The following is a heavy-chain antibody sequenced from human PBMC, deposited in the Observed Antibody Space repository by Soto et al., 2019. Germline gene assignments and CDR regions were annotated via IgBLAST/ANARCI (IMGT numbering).Heavy chain of an antibody. V-gene: IGHV3-48*02. Sequence: EVQLVESGGGLVQPGGSLRLSCAASGFVFSSYSLNWVRQAPGKGLEWVSFISGSTISIFYADSVKGRFTISRDNAKNSLFLQMNSLRDKDTAVYYCARDMGGSYTPLDYWGQGTLVTVSS. CDR1: GFVFSSYS. CDR2: ISGSTISI. D-gene: IGHD1-26*01. J-gene: IGHJ4*02. CDR3: ARDMGGSYTPLDY.